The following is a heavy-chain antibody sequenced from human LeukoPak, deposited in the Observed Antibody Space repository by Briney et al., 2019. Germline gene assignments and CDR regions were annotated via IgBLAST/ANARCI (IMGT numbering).Heavy chain of an antibody. J-gene: IGHJ3*02. V-gene: IGHV4-59*01. D-gene: IGHD6-19*01. CDR1: AGSITSFY. Sequence: SETLSLTCSVSAGSITSFYWSWIRQPPGEGLEWIGYIFYTGSTNYNPSLKSRVTISLDKSKNQFFLKLSSVTAADTATYYCARRTSNGWPSENAFDIWGQGTMVTVSS. CDR3: ARRTSNGWPSENAFDI. CDR2: IFYTGST.